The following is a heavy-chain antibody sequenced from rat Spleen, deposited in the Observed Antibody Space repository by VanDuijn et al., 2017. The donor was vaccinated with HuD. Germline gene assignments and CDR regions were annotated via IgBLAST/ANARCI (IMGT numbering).Heavy chain of an antibody. J-gene: IGHJ3*01. V-gene: IGHV3-3*01. Sequence: EVQLQESGPGLVKPSQSLSLTCSVTGHSITSGYRWNWIRKFPGNRLEWMGYVNSAGSTNYNPSLKSRISITRDTSKNQFFLQVNSVTTEDTATYYCARSDGTHYYLPFIYWGQGTLVTVSS. CDR1: GHSITSGYR. CDR2: VNSAGST. D-gene: IGHD1-12*02. CDR3: ARSDGTHYYLPFIY.